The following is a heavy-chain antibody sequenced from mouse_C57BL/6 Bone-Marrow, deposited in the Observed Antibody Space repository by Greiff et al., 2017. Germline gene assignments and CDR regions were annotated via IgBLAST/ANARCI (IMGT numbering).Heavy chain of an antibody. CDR1: GYTFTSYG. J-gene: IGHJ4*01. D-gene: IGHD3-2*02. CDR2: IYPRSGNT. CDR3: ARKTAQRMDY. Sequence: QVQLQQSGAELARPGASVKLSCTASGYTFTSYGISWVKLRTGPGLEWIGEIYPRSGNTYYNEKFKGKATLTADKATSTAYMELRGLTSEDSAVYFCARKTAQRMDYWGQGTSVTVSS. V-gene: IGHV1-81*01.